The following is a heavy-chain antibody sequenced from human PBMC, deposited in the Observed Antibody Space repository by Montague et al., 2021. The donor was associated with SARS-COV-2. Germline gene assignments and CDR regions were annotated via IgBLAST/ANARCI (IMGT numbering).Heavy chain of an antibody. CDR2: IYWXXXN. V-gene: IGHV2-5*02. Sequence: PALVKPTQTLTLTRTFSGFSLTTSGVSVNWIRQPPGKALEWLALIYWXXXNRSSSSLGSRLTITKDTSTNQVVLTMTNMDPVDTATYFCTHYRPSTGGTWGQGALVTVSS. D-gene: IGHD3-16*01. CDR3: THYRPSTGGT. J-gene: IGHJ5*02. CDR1: GFSLTTSGVS.